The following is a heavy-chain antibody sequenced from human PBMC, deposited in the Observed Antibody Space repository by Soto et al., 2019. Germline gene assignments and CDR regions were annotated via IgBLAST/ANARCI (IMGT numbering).Heavy chain of an antibody. Sequence: GGSLRLSCAASGITVSSNYMSWVRQAPGKGLEWASFIYSGGNTHYADSVKGRFTISRDTSKNTLYLQMNSLRAEDTAVYYCARATYATSSPYMDVWGKGTTVTVSS. CDR2: IYSGGNT. D-gene: IGHD6-6*01. CDR3: ARATYATSSPYMDV. CDR1: GITVSSNY. J-gene: IGHJ6*03. V-gene: IGHV3-66*01.